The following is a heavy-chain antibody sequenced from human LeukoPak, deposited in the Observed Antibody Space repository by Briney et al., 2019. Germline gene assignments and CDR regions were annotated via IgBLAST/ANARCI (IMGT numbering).Heavy chain of an antibody. D-gene: IGHD3-16*01. CDR3: ARGAGVGSYVPFDL. CDR2: ISATSSHI. J-gene: IGHJ4*02. CDR1: GFTFDDYG. V-gene: IGHV3-21*01. Sequence: GGSLRLSCAASGFTFDDYGMSWVRQTPGKGLECVSSISATSSHIYDADSVTGRVTTSRDNARNSLSLQMNSLRVEDTGVYYCARGAGVGSYVPFDLWGQGTRVTVPS.